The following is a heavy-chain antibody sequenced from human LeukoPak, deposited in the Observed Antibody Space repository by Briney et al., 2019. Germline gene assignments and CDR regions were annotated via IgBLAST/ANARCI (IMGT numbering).Heavy chain of an antibody. Sequence: PSETLSLTCTVSGGSISSYYWSWIRQPPGKGLEWIGYIYYSWSTNYNPFLKSLVSISVDTFKNKVALRLSSVTAADTAVYYCARVTGYMIEDYFDYWCQGTLVTVSS. CDR1: GGSISSYY. CDR3: ARVTGYMIEDYFDY. V-gene: IGHV4-59*01. D-gene: IGHD3-22*01. J-gene: IGHJ4*02. CDR2: IYYSWST.